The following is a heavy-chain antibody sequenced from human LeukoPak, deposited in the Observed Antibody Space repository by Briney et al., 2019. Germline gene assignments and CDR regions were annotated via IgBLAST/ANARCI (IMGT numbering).Heavy chain of an antibody. Sequence: GASVKVSCKASGGTFSSYAISWVRQAPGQGLEWMGGIIPIFGTANYAQKFQGRVTITADTSTSTAYMELRSLRSDDTAVYYCARDPLLWFGELLVSSVGMDVWGKGTTVTVSS. CDR2: IIPIFGTA. D-gene: IGHD3-10*01. J-gene: IGHJ6*04. V-gene: IGHV1-69*06. CDR1: GGTFSSYA. CDR3: ARDPLLWFGELLVSSVGMDV.